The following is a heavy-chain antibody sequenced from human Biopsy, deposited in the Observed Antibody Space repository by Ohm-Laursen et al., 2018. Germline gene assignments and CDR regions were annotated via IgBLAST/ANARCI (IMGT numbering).Heavy chain of an antibody. CDR1: GGSFSGYD. D-gene: IGHD4/OR15-4a*01. V-gene: IGHV4-34*01. CDR3: ARGPYGDNAGAFDV. J-gene: IGHJ3*01. Sequence: SQTLSLTWAVDGGSFSGYDRTWIRQPPGKGLEWVGEFSHTGTTIYNPSLKSRLTISVDKSKNHFSLRLTSVTAADTATYFCARGPYGDNAGAFDVWGQGTVVTVSS. CDR2: FSHTGTT.